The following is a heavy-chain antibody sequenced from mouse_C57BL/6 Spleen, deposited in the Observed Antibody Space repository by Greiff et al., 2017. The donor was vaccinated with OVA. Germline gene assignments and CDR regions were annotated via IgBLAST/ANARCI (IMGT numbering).Heavy chain of an antibody. CDR2: IYPGDGDT. CDR3: ARTPHYDYDMAWFAD. Sequence: QVHVKQSGPELVKPGASVKISCKASGYAFSSSWMNWVKQRPGKGLEWIGRIYPGDGDTNYNGKFKGQATLTADKSSSTAYMQLSSLTSEDSAVYFCARTPHYDYDMAWFADWGQGTLVTVSA. V-gene: IGHV1-82*01. J-gene: IGHJ3*01. D-gene: IGHD2-4*01. CDR1: GYAFSSSW.